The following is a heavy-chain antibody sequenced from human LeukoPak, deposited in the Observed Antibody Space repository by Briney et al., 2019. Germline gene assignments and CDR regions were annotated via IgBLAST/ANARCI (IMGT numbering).Heavy chain of an antibody. D-gene: IGHD1-26*01. V-gene: IGHV1-2*02. CDR3: AKYNGSHPAAFDI. J-gene: IGHJ3*02. CDR2: INPNSGGT. CDR1: GYTFTDYS. Sequence: ASVKVSCKASGYTFTDYSMYWVRQAPGQGLEWMGWINPNSGGTNYAQEFQGRVTMTRDTSISTAYMELNRLRSDDTAVYYCAKYNGSHPAAFDIWGQGTMVTVSS.